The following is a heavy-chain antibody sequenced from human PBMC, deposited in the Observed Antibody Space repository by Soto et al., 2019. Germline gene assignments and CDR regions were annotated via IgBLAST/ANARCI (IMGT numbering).Heavy chain of an antibody. Sequence: ASVKVSCKASGYTFTSYDINWVRQATGQGLEWMGWMNPNSGNTGYAQKFQGRVTMTRNTSISTAYMELSSLRSEDTAVYYCARLSTVTTVFDYWGQGTLVTVSS. CDR1: GYTFTSYD. D-gene: IGHD4-17*01. CDR2: MNPNSGNT. CDR3: ARLSTVTTVFDY. V-gene: IGHV1-8*01. J-gene: IGHJ4*02.